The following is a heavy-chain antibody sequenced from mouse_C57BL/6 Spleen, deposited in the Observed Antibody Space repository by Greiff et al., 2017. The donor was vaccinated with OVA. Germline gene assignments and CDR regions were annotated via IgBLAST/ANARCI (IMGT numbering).Heavy chain of an antibody. V-gene: IGHV1-64*01. CDR3: ARYYGSSYGYYAMDY. D-gene: IGHD1-1*01. CDR2: IHPNSGST. Sequence: QVQLQQSGAELVKPGASVKLSCKASGYTFTSYWMHWVKQRPGQGLEWIGMIHPNSGSTNYNEKFKSKATLTVDKSSSTAYMQLSSLTSEDSAVYYCARYYGSSYGYYAMDYWGQGTSVTVSS. J-gene: IGHJ4*01. CDR1: GYTFTSYW.